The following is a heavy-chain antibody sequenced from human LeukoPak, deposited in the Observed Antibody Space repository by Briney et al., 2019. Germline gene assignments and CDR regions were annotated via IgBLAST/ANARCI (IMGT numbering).Heavy chain of an antibody. V-gene: IGHV1-46*01. CDR1: GYTFTIYY. CDR2: INPSGGST. CDR3: ARDLYSYGRLFDY. D-gene: IGHD5-18*01. Sequence: ASVTVSFKASGYTFTIYYMHWVRQAPGQGLEWMGIINPSGGSTYYAQKFQGRVTMTRDTSTSTVYMELSSLRSEDTAVYYCARDLYSYGRLFDYWGQGTLVTVSS. J-gene: IGHJ4*02.